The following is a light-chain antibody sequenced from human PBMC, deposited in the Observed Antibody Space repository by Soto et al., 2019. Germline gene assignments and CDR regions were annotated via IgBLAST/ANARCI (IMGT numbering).Light chain of an antibody. CDR2: EVS. Sequence: QSALTQPASVSGSPGQSITISCTGTTSDVGGYNYVSWYQQHPDKAPKLMIYEVSNRPSGVSNRFSGSKSGNTASLTISGLQAEDEADYYCSSYTSRSTLVVFGGGTKLTVL. J-gene: IGLJ2*01. CDR3: SSYTSRSTLVV. V-gene: IGLV2-14*01. CDR1: TSDVGGYNY.